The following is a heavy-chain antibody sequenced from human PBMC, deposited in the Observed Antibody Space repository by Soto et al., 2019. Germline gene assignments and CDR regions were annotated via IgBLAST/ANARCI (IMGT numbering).Heavy chain of an antibody. V-gene: IGHV1-18*01. CDR2: ISAYNGNT. J-gene: IGHJ6*02. CDR1: GYTFTSYG. D-gene: IGHD1-26*01. CDR3: ARDQGGWVLLPYYSYAMDV. Sequence: QVQLVQSGAEVKKPGASVKVSCKASGYTFTSYGISWVRQAPGQGLEWMGWISAYNGNTNYAQKLQGRVTMTTDTATSTAYMELRRLRSDDTAVYYCARDQGGWVLLPYYSYAMDVWGHGTPVTVSS.